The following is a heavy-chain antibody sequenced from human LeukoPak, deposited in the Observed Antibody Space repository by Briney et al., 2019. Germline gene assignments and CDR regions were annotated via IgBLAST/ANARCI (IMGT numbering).Heavy chain of an antibody. D-gene: IGHD3-3*01. CDR1: GFTFSSYG. CDR3: ARGHQDDFWSGYYSLGYYYYGMDV. CDR2: ISYDGSNK. J-gene: IGHJ6*02. Sequence: GRSLRLSCAASGFTFSSYGMHWVRQAPGKGLEWVAVISYDGSNKYYADSVKGRFTISRDNSKNTLYLQMNSLRAEDTAVYYCARGHQDDFWSGYYSLGYYYYGMDVWGQGTTVTVSS. V-gene: IGHV3-30*03.